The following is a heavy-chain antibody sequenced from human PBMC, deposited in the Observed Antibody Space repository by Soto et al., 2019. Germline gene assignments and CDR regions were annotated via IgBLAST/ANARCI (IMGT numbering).Heavy chain of an antibody. CDR3: ARAPMPGEY. V-gene: IGHV3-74*01. CDR2: SNGDGSTT. CDR1: GFSLGPYW. J-gene: IGHJ4*02. D-gene: IGHD2-2*01. Sequence: EVQLVESGGGLVQPGGSLRLSCAASGFSLGPYWMHWVRQVPGKGLVWVARSNGDGSTTNYADSVKGRFTISRDNAKNTLYRQRNSLRAEDTAVYHCARAPMPGEYWRQGILVNVSS.